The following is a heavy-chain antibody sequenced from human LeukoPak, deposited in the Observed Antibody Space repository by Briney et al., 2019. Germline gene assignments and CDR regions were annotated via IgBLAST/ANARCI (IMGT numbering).Heavy chain of an antibody. Sequence: PGGSLRLSCAASGFTFSSYAMNWVRQAPGKGLEWVSAISVSGNTYHADSVKARFTIPRDSSKNTLNLQIKSLRPGAAPEYYCSEATVASCSGSYCYPFDYWSQGTLVTVSS. CDR2: ISVSGNT. CDR3: SEATVASCSGSYCYPFDY. D-gene: IGHD2-15*01. CDR1: GFTFSSYA. J-gene: IGHJ4*02. V-gene: IGHV3-23*01.